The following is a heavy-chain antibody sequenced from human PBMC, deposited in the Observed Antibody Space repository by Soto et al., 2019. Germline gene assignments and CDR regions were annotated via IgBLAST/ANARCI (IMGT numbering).Heavy chain of an antibody. Sequence: ASVKVSCKASGYTFTSYYMHWVRQAPGQGLEWMGIINPSGGSTSYAQKFQGRVTMTRDTSTSTVYTELSSLRSEDTAAYYCARDRDYDFWSGPFGYYYYGMDVWGQGTAVTVSS. J-gene: IGHJ6*02. CDR3: ARDRDYDFWSGPFGYYYYGMDV. CDR1: GYTFTSYY. CDR2: INPSGGST. V-gene: IGHV1-46*01. D-gene: IGHD3-3*01.